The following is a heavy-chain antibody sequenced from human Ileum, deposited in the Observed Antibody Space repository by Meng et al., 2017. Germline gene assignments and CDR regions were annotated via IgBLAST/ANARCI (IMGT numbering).Heavy chain of an antibody. D-gene: IGHD3-10*01. CDR2: ISNSGKT. CDR3: ARERIRELGLFDS. J-gene: IGHJ4*02. CDR1: GDSIGNSKW. Sequence: QLQLPDAGPALVEPSGTRPLACAVSGDSIGNSKWWSWLRPPPGKGLEWIGEISNSGKTVYSPSLKSRVRISLDKSNNQFSLTLNSVTAADTAMYYCARERIRELGLFDSWGQGTLVTVSS. V-gene: IGHV4-4*02.